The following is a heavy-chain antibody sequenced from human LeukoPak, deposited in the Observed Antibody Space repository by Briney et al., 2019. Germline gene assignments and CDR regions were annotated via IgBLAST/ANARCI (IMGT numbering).Heavy chain of an antibody. D-gene: IGHD3-22*01. CDR1: GFTFSRYG. Sequence: GRSLRLSCAASGFTFSRYGMHWVRQAPGKGLEWVSLISTSGRTHYADSVQGRFTISRDNSKNTLSLHMNSLRAEDTAVYYCARDLDSSGYYHVVDSWGQGALVTVSS. CDR3: ARDLDSSGYYHVVDS. CDR2: ISTSGRT. V-gene: IGHV3-23*01. J-gene: IGHJ4*02.